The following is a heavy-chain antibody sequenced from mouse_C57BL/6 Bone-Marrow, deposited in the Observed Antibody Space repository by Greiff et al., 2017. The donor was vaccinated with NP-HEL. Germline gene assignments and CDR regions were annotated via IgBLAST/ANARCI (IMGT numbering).Heavy chain of an antibody. D-gene: IGHD4-1*01. CDR2: IYPRSGNT. V-gene: IGHV1-81*01. CDR3: AREGVLTSWFAY. J-gene: IGHJ3*01. CDR1: GYTFTSYG. Sequence: QVQLKQSGAELARPGASVKLSCKASGYTFTSYGISWVKQRTGQGLEWIGEIYPRSGNTYYNEKFKGKATLTADKSSSTAYMELRSLTSEDSAVYFCAREGVLTSWFAYWGQGTLVTVSA.